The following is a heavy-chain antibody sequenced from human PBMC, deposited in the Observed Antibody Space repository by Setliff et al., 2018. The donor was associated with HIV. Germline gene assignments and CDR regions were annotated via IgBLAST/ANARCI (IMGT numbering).Heavy chain of an antibody. J-gene: IGHJ3*02. CDR3: ARGQGVHFWVNDAFDI. V-gene: IGHV1-69*06. D-gene: IGHD3-10*01. CDR1: GGTFGSYA. Sequence: ASVKVSCKASGGTFGSYAISWVRQAPGQGLEWMGGIIPIFETTNYAQKFQGRVTITADKSTSTIYMELSSLRSDDTAVYYCARGQGVHFWVNDAFDIWGQGTMVTVAS. CDR2: IIPIFETT.